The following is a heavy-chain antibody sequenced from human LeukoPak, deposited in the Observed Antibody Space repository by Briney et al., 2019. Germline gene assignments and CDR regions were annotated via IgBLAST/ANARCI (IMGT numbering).Heavy chain of an antibody. V-gene: IGHV4-34*01. Sequence: PSETLSLTCAVYGGSFSGYYWSWIRQPPGKGLEWIGEINHSGSTNYNPSLKSRVTISVDTSKNQFSLKLSSVTAADTAVYYCARSNQNVLRYFAWGQGTLVTVSS. J-gene: IGHJ5*02. CDR3: ARSNQNVLRYFA. D-gene: IGHD3-9*01. CDR1: GGSFSGYY. CDR2: INHSGST.